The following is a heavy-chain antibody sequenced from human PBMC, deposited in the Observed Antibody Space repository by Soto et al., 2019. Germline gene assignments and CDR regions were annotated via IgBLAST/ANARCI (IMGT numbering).Heavy chain of an antibody. CDR1: GYTFTSYD. Sequence: ASVKVSCKASGYTFTSYDINWVRQATGQGLEWMGWMNPNSGNTGYAQKFQGRVIMTRNTSISTAYMELSSLRSEDTAVYYCARSGRANCSGGSCYSGYYYYYMDVWGKGTTVTVSS. V-gene: IGHV1-8*01. CDR2: MNPNSGNT. CDR3: ARSGRANCSGGSCYSGYYYYYMDV. J-gene: IGHJ6*03. D-gene: IGHD2-15*01.